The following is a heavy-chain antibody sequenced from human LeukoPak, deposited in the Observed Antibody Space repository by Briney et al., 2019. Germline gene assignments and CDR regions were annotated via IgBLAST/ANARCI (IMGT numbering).Heavy chain of an antibody. J-gene: IGHJ3*02. CDR1: GGSVSSSSYY. CDR3: ARDQALGYGWPTVLAIDI. V-gene: IGHV4-39*07. Sequence: KSSETLSLTCTVSGGSVSSSSYYWGWIRQPPGKGLEWIGSIYYSGSTYYNPSLKSRVTMSIDTSKNQLSLNLSSVTAADTAVYYCARDQALGYGWPTVLAIDIWGQGTMVTVSS. D-gene: IGHD6-19*01. CDR2: IYYSGST.